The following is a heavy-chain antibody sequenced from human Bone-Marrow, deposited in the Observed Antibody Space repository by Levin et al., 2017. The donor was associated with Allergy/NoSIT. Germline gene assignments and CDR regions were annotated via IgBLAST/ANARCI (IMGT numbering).Heavy chain of an antibody. Sequence: LSLTCAASGFTFSSYGMHWVRQAPGKGLEWVAKIVTTGGGAYYADSVKGRFTVSRDNSRDTLYLQLADLRAEDTAVYYCVKGLPSGTSYFYFYFYMDVWGKGTTVTVSS. D-gene: IGHD3/OR15-3a*01. J-gene: IGHJ6*03. CDR2: IVTTGGGA. CDR3: VKGLPSGTSYFYFYFYMDV. CDR1: GFTFSSYG. V-gene: IGHV3-23*01.